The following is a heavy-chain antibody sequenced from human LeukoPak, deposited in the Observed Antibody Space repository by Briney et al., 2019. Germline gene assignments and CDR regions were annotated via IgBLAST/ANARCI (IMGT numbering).Heavy chain of an antibody. CDR1: GYTFTSYD. CDR2: MNPNSGNT. J-gene: IGHJ1*01. CDR3: ARVSTDYYDFWTSAEYFQH. Sequence: ASVKVSCKASGYTFTSYDINWVRQATGQGLEWMGWMNPNSGNTGYAQKFQGRVTMTRNTSISTAYMELSSLRSEDTAVYYCARVSTDYYDFWTSAEYFQHWGQGTLVTVSS. D-gene: IGHD3/OR15-3a*01. V-gene: IGHV1-8*01.